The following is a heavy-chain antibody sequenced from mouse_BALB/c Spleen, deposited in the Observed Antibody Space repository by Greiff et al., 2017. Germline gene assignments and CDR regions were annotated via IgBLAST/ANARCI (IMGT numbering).Heavy chain of an antibody. V-gene: IGHV5-9-4*01. D-gene: IGHD1-1*01. CDR3: ARDGDGSPFDY. CDR1: GFTFSSYA. CDR2: ISSGGSYT. Sequence: DVMLVESGGGLVKPGGSLKLSCAASGFTFSSYAMSWVRQSPEKRLEWVAEISSGGSYTYYPDTVTGRFTISRDNAKNTLYLEMSSLRSEDTAMYYCARDGDGSPFDYWGQGTTLTVSS. J-gene: IGHJ2*01.